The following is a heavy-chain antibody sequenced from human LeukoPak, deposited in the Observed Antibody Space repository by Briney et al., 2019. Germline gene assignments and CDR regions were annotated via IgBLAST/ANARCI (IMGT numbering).Heavy chain of an antibody. Sequence: SETLSLTCTVSGVSISSYYWSWIRQPPGKGLEWIGYIYHSGSTNYNPSLKSRVTISMDTSKSQFSLKLSSVTAADTAVYYCAREGPYSGAWYYFDYWGQGTLVTVSS. V-gene: IGHV4-59*01. CDR1: GVSISSYY. J-gene: IGHJ4*02. CDR3: AREGPYSGAWYYFDY. CDR2: IYHSGST. D-gene: IGHD6-19*01.